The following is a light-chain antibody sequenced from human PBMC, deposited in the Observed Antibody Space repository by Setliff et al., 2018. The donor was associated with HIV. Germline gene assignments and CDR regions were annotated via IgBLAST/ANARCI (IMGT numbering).Light chain of an antibody. V-gene: IGLV2-14*01. J-gene: IGLJ2*01. CDR2: EVN. CDR3: SSYTTSGTYVV. Sequence: QSALTQPASVSGSPGQSITISCTGTSSDVGTYNYVSWYQQHPGKAPKVIIYEVNKRPSGVSDRFSGSKSANTASLIVSGLQTEDEADYFCSSYTTSGTYVVFGGGTKVTVL. CDR1: SSDVGTYNY.